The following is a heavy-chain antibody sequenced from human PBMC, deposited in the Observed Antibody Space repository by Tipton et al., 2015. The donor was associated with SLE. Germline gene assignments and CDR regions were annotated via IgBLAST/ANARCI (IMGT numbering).Heavy chain of an antibody. D-gene: IGHD3-22*01. J-gene: IGHJ5*02. V-gene: IGHV4-59*01. Sequence: TLSLTCTVSGDSISSYYWSWIRQPPGKGLEWIGYIYHTGSTNYNPSLKSRVTISVDTSKNQFSLKLSSVTAADTAVYYCARDSSGGYNWFDPWGQGTLVTVSS. CDR2: IYHTGST. CDR1: GDSISSYY. CDR3: ARDSSGGYNWFDP.